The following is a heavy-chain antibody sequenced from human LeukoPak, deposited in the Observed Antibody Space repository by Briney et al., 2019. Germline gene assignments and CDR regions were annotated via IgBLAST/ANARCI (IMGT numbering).Heavy chain of an antibody. CDR1: GGSITSDY. CDR2: IRYSGTT. J-gene: IGHJ4*02. V-gene: IGHV4-59*01. CDR3: ARGAGWYGN. Sequence: SETLSLTCTVSGGSITSDYWSWIRQPPGKGLEWIAYIRYSGTTNYNPSLKSRVTISLDTSKNQFSLKLTSVTAADTAVYYCARGAGWYGNWGQGTLVTVSS. D-gene: IGHD6-19*01.